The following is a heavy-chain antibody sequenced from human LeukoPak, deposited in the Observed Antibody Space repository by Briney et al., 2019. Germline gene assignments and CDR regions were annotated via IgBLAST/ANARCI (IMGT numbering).Heavy chain of an antibody. CDR2: ISYVGRNK. V-gene: IGHV3-30-3*01. Sequence: GGSLRLSCAASGFTFSTYAMQWVRQPPSKGMEWVAVISYVGRNKYYACSVKCPFTISRDNSKNTLYLQRNSLRAEDTGVYYCAREGSGRMVGPGYWGQGTLVSVSS. CDR1: GFTFSTYA. J-gene: IGHJ4*02. D-gene: IGHD2-15*01. CDR3: AREGSGRMVGPGY.